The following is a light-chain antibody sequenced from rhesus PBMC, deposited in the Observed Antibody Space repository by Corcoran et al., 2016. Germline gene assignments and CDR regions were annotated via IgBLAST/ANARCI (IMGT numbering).Light chain of an antibody. CDR1: SRDIGGYTG. CDR2: GAS. Sequence: SALPQPHSVSKSPGASVTISCTGSSRDIGGYTGVSWYQQPPGTAPRLLIYGASQRPSGVPDRFSGSQSGHTASLSTAGLQAEDDADYYCGSCRTWSTYIFGAGTRLTVL. CDR3: GSCRTWSTYI. J-gene: IGLJ1*01. V-gene: IGLV2-38*01.